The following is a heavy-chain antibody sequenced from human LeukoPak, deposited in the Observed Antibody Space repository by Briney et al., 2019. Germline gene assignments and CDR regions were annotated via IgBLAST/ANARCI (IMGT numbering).Heavy chain of an antibody. CDR1: GFTFGGYA. CDR2: IRSKAYGGTT. J-gene: IGHJ6*02. Sequence: GGSLRLSCTASGFTFGGYAMSWVRQAPGKGLEWVGFIRSKAYGGTTEYAASVKGRFTISRDDSKSIAYLQMNSLKTEDTAVYYCTRSSGRYYYYGMDVWGQGTTVTVSS. D-gene: IGHD3-22*01. CDR3: TRSSGRYYYYGMDV. V-gene: IGHV3-49*04.